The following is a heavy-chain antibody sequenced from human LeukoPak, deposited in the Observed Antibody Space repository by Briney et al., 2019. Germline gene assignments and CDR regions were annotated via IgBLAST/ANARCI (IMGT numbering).Heavy chain of an antibody. CDR3: ARSAEWLRNAFDI. D-gene: IGHD5-12*01. CDR1: GASTSHFY. CDR2: MHNSGNS. Sequence: SETLSLTCTVSGASTSHFYWNWIRQPPGKGLERIGYMHNSGNSKHSPSLKSRVTISIDTSKNQFSLQLTSVTAADTAMYFCARSAEWLRNAFDIWGQGTLVIVSS. J-gene: IGHJ3*02. V-gene: IGHV4-59*01.